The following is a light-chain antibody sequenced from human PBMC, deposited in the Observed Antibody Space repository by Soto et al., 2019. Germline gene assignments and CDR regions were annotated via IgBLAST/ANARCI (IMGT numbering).Light chain of an antibody. Sequence: DIQMTQSPSTLSASLGDRVTITCLASQTIDSWLAWYQQRPVKPPNLLIYKASTLASGVPSRFSGSGSGTEFTLTINSLQPDDFATYYCPQYHIYSGTFGHVSNVDIK. V-gene: IGKV1-5*03. J-gene: IGKJ3*01. CDR2: KAS. CDR3: PQYHIYSGT. CDR1: QTIDSW.